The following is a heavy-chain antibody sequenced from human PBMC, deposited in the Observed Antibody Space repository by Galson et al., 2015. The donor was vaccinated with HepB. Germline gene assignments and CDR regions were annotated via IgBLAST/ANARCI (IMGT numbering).Heavy chain of an antibody. CDR1: GFTVSSNY. Sequence: SLRLSCAASGFTVSSNYMSWVRQAPGKGLEWVSVIYSGGSTYYADSVKGRFTISRDSSKNTLYLQMNSLRAEDTAVYYCARDMGGDAFDIWGQGTMVTVSS. CDR3: ARDMGGDAFDI. J-gene: IGHJ3*02. D-gene: IGHD1-26*01. V-gene: IGHV3-53*01. CDR2: IYSGGST.